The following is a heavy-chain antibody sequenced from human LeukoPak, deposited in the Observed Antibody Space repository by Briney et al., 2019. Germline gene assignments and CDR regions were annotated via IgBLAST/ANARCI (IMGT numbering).Heavy chain of an antibody. V-gene: IGHV3-7*01. CDR1: GFTFSSYW. D-gene: IGHD3-10*01. CDR2: IKQDGSEK. CDR3: ARDPGPPYYYGSGSYFR. J-gene: IGHJ4*02. Sequence: GGSLRLSCVASGFTFSSYWMSWVRQAPGKGLEWVANIKQDGSEKYYVDSVKGRFTISRDNAKNSLYLQMSSLRAEDTAVYYCARDPGPPYYYGSGSYFRWGQGTLVTVSS.